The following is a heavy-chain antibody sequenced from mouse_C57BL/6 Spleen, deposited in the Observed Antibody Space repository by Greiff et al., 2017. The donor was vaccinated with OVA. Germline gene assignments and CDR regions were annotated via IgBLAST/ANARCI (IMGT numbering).Heavy chain of an antibody. CDR2: INPGSGGT. CDR1: GYAFTNYL. J-gene: IGHJ2*01. Sequence: VQLQQSGAELVRPGTSVKVSCKASGYAFTNYLIEWVKQRPGQGLEWIGVINPGSGGTNYNEKFKGKATLTADKSSSTAYMQLSSLTSEDSAVYFCARDDDGYYFDYWGQGTTLTVSS. CDR3: ARDDDGYYFDY. V-gene: IGHV1-54*01. D-gene: IGHD2-3*01.